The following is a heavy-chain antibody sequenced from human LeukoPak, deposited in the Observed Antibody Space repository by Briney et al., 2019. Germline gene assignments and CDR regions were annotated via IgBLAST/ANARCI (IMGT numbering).Heavy chain of an antibody. CDR2: INPNSGGT. V-gene: IGHV1-2*06. D-gene: IGHD3-22*01. CDR1: GYTFTGYY. J-gene: IGHJ4*02. Sequence: ASVKVSCKASGYTFTGYYMHWVRQAPGQGLEWMGRINPNSGGTNYAQKFQGRVTMTRDTSISTAYMELSRLSSDDPAVYYCARGSGYYDSSGHFDYWGQGTLVTVSS. CDR3: ARGSGYYDSSGHFDY.